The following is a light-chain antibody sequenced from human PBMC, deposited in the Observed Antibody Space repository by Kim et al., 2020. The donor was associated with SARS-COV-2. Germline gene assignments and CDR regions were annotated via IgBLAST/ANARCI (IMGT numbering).Light chain of an antibody. Sequence: GQPITISCTGPNSDVGTLNLVSWYQHHAGKAPKVLIYEVKNRPSGISSRFSGSKSGNAASLTISGLQAEDEADYYCCSYAGSRTYVFGTETQLTVL. CDR2: EVK. CDR1: NSDVGTLNL. V-gene: IGLV2-23*02. J-gene: IGLJ1*01. CDR3: CSYAGSRTYV.